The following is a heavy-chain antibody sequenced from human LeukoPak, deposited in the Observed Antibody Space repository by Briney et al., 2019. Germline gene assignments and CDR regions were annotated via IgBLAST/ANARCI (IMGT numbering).Heavy chain of an antibody. CDR2: IYYSGST. Sequence: SETLSLTCTVSGGSISSYYWSWIRQPPGKGLEWIGYIYYSGSTNYNPSLKSRVTISADTSKNQFSLKLSSVTAADTAVYYCAREVTRDTYYYGSGSQSNWFDPWGQGTLVTVSS. J-gene: IGHJ5*02. D-gene: IGHD3-10*01. V-gene: IGHV4-59*01. CDR3: AREVTRDTYYYGSGSQSNWFDP. CDR1: GGSISSYY.